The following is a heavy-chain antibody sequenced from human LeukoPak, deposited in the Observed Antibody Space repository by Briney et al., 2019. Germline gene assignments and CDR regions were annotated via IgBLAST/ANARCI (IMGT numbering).Heavy chain of an antibody. V-gene: IGHV4-38-2*01. CDR2: IYHSGST. CDR3: ARWDSGEWFHDAFDI. J-gene: IGHJ3*02. Sequence: ESSQTLSPACGVAGYSISSGYYWGWIRQPPGKRLEWIGSIYHSGSTYYNLSLKSRVTISVDTSKNQFSLKLRSVTAADTALYYCARWDSGEWFHDAFDIWGQGTRVTVSS. CDR1: GYSISSGYY. D-gene: IGHD3-3*01.